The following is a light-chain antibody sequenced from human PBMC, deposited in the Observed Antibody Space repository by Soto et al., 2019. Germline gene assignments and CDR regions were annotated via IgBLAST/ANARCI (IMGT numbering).Light chain of an antibody. V-gene: IGLV2-14*01. CDR2: EVT. J-gene: IGLJ1*01. CDR1: SGDIGSYNR. Sequence: QSALTQPASVSGSPGQSITISCTGTSGDIGSYNRVSWYQQHPGKAPKLIIYEVTDRPSGVSNRFSGSKSGNTASLTISGLKAEEEAEYYCSSYTNINTRACVFGTGTKLTVL. CDR3: SSYTNINTRACV.